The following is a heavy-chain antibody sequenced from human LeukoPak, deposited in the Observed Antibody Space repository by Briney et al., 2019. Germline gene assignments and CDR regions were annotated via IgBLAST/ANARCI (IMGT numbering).Heavy chain of an antibody. CDR1: GGSLSGYY. J-gene: IGHJ3*02. D-gene: IGHD3-9*01. V-gene: IGHV4-34*01. Sequence: SETLSLTCTAYGGSLSGYYWSWLRQPPGKGLEWIGEVNHSGSTNYNPSLKSRVLISVDTSKNQFSLMLSSVTAADTAVYYCARNDILNGQPYVFDIWGPRTMLSVSS. CDR3: ARNDILNGQPYVFDI. CDR2: VNHSGST.